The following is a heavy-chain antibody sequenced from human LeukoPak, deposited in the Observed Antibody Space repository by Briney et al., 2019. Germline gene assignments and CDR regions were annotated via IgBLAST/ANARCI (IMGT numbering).Heavy chain of an antibody. D-gene: IGHD4-17*01. J-gene: IGHJ4*02. Sequence: SETLSLTCSVSGGSISSSTYYWGWIRQPLGQGLDWIGNIYYSGSTYYNPSLKSRVTISVDTSKNQFSLKLTSVTAADTAVYYCARDYGDYAFDSWGQGTLVTVSS. CDR2: IYYSGST. CDR1: GGSISSSTYY. CDR3: ARDYGDYAFDS. V-gene: IGHV4-39*02.